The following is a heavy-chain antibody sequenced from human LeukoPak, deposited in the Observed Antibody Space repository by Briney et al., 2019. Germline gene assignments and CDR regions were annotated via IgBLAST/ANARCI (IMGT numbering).Heavy chain of an antibody. V-gene: IGHV3-66*01. CDR2: IYSGGST. Sequence: GGSLRLSCAASGFTVSSNYMSRVRQAPGKGLEWVSVIYSGGSTYYADSVKGRFTISRDNSKNTLYLQMNSLRAEDTAVYYCARDDYDILTGYDDYWGQGTLVTVSS. CDR1: GFTVSSNY. CDR3: ARDDYDILTGYDDY. D-gene: IGHD3-9*01. J-gene: IGHJ4*02.